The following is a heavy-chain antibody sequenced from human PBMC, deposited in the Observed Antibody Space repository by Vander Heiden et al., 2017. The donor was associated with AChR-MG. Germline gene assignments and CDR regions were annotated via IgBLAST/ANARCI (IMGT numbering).Heavy chain of an antibody. CDR2: MSSDGSNE. J-gene: IGHJ6*02. CDR3: AKVVGNYGDYYYYYGMDV. CDR1: GFSFGRFA. D-gene: IGHD2-21*02. V-gene: IGHV3-30*18. Sequence: QRQLVESGGGVVQPGTSLRLSCAGWGFSFGRFAMHWVRQAPGKGLEWVAVMSSDGSNEFYADSVKGRFTISRDNSKNTLFLQMNSVRAEDTAVYYCAKVVGNYGDYYYYYGMDVWGQGTTVTVSS.